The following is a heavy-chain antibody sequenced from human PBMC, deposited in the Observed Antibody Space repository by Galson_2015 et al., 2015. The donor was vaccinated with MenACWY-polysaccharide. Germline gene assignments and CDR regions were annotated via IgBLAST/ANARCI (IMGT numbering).Heavy chain of an antibody. Sequence: CAISGDSVSNNHVAWNWIRQSPSKGLEWLGRTYRGSNQYVASMRGRIATNSDTSTNQFSLQLSSVTPEDTGLYYCARGAYSSFDIWGQGTMVTVSS. CDR2: TYRGSN. CDR3: ARGAYSSFDI. D-gene: IGHD2-15*01. J-gene: IGHJ3*02. CDR1: GDSVSNNHVA. V-gene: IGHV6-1*01.